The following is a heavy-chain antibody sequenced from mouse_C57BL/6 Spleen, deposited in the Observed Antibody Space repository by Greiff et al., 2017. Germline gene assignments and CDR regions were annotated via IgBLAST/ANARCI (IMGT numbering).Heavy chain of an antibody. Sequence: QVQLQQPGAELVRPGSSVKLSCKASGFTFTSYWMDWVKQRPGQGLEWIGNIYPSDSETQYNQKLKDKATLTVNKSSSTAYMQRSSLTSENSAVYYCAREGGAWFAYWGQGTLVTVSA. CDR2: IYPSDSET. J-gene: IGHJ3*01. V-gene: IGHV1-61*01. CDR3: AREGGAWFAY. CDR1: GFTFTSYW.